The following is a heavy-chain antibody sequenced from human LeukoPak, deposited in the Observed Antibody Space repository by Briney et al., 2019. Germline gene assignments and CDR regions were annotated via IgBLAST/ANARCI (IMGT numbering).Heavy chain of an antibody. Sequence: GSLRLSCAASGFPFSSYAMSWVRQSPGKGLEWIGSMYYSGSTYYNPSLKSRVTISVDTSKNQFSLKLSSVTAADTAVYYCARHPGYYYYYMDVWGKGTTVTISS. CDR3: ARHPGYYYYYMDV. CDR1: GFPFSSYA. CDR2: MYYSGST. J-gene: IGHJ6*03. V-gene: IGHV4-39*01. D-gene: IGHD1-1*01.